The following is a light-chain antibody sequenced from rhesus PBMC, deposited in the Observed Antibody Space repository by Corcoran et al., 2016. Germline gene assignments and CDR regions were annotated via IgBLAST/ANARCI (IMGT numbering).Light chain of an antibody. CDR1: QNIYSN. CDR3: QQYSDDTLT. V-gene: IGKV1S8*01. J-gene: IGKJ4*01. Sequence: DIQMTQSPSALSASVGDRVTISCRASQNIYSNIAWYQQKPGEAPKTLIYATSTSQTGIPSRFSGRGVETDFTLTITSLQPEDSAAYYFQQYSDDTLTFGGGTKVEIQ. CDR2: ATS.